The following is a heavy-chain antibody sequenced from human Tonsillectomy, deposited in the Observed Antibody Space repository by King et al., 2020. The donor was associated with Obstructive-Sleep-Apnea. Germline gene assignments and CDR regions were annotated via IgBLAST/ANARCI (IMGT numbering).Heavy chain of an antibody. J-gene: IGHJ4*02. Sequence: QLQESGSGLVKPSQPLALTCAVSGGSISSSGYSWGGIRQPPGNGLEWSGYIYHSGSHYYNPSLNSRVTISVDRSKNQFSLKLSSVTAADTAVYYCAREVSDSGEGYFDSWGQGTLVTVSS. D-gene: IGHD1-26*01. V-gene: IGHV4-30-2*01. CDR1: GGSISSSGYS. CDR3: AREVSDSGEGYFDS. CDR2: IYHSGSH.